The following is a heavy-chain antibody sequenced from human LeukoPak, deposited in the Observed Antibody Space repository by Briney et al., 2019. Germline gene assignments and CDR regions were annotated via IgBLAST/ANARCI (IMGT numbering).Heavy chain of an antibody. J-gene: IGHJ4*02. D-gene: IGHD5-18*01. V-gene: IGHV4-30-4*01. CDR3: ARGSYGPPRSFDY. CDR1: GGSISSGDYY. CDR2: LYYSGST. Sequence: PSQTLSLTCTVSGGSISSGDYYWSWIRQPPGKGLEWIGYLYYSGSTYYNPSLKSRVTISVDTSKNQFSLKLSSVTAAGTAVYYCARGSYGPPRSFDYWGQGTLVTVSS.